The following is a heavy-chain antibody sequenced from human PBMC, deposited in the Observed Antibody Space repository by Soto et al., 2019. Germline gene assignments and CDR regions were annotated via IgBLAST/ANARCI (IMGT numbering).Heavy chain of an antibody. J-gene: IGHJ3*02. Sequence: QVQLVQSGAEVKKPGASVKVSCKASGYSFITSYHMHWVRQAPGQGLEWMGIINPTGSMTRYSQNFQGRLTVTRDTSTATDYMELSNLTSEDTDVYFCARDTGYDHDAFDIWGQGTRVTVSS. CDR1: GYSFITSYH. D-gene: IGHD5-12*01. CDR3: ARDTGYDHDAFDI. CDR2: INPTGSMT. V-gene: IGHV1-46*01.